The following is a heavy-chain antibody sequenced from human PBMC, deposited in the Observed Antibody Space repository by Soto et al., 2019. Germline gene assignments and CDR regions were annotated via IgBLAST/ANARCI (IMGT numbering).Heavy chain of an antibody. J-gene: IGHJ4*02. D-gene: IGHD6-19*01. CDR2: ISGSGGST. CDR1: GFTFSSYA. CDR3: AKQIAGYSSGWAGPYFDY. Sequence: GGSLRLSCAASGFTFSSYAMSWVRQAPGKGLEWVSAISGSGGSTYYADSVKGRFTISRDNSKNTLYLQMNSLRAEDTAVYYCAKQIAGYSSGWAGPYFDYWGQGTLVTVSS. V-gene: IGHV3-23*01.